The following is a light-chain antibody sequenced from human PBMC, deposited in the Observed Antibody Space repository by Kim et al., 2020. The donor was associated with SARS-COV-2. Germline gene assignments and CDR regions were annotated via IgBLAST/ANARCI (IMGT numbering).Light chain of an antibody. Sequence: VSPGERAALSCRASQSVSSNLAWYQQKPGQAPRLLIYGASTRATGIPARFSGSGSGTEFTLTISSLQSEDFAVYYCQQYNNWPLTFGQGTRLEIK. CDR2: GAS. CDR3: QQYNNWPLT. J-gene: IGKJ5*01. V-gene: IGKV3-15*01. CDR1: QSVSSN.